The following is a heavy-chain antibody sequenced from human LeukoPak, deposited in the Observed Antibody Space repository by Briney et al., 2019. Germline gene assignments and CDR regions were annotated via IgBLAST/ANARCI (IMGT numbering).Heavy chain of an antibody. V-gene: IGHV3-7*05. CDR2: IKQDGSEK. J-gene: IGHJ4*02. CDR3: ARDAGYDFWTGYYDF. Sequence: PGGSLRLSCVASGFTFRSYWMSWVRQAPGKGLEWVATIKQDGSEKYYVDSVKGRFTTSRDIAQNSLYLQMNSLRAEDTAVYFCARDAGYDFWTGYYDFWGQGTLVTVPS. CDR1: GFTFRSYW. D-gene: IGHD3-3*01.